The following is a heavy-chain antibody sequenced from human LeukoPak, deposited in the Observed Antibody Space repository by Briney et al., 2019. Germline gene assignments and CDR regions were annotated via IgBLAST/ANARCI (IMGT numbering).Heavy chain of an antibody. CDR3: ARDPRYSSGWGGYFDC. CDR1: GFTFSSYS. J-gene: IGHJ4*02. D-gene: IGHD6-19*01. CDR2: ISSSSGYI. Sequence: GGSLRLSCAVSGFTFSSYSMNWVRQAPGKGLEWVSSISSSSGYIYYADSVKGRFTISRDNAKNSLYLQMNSLRAEDTAVYYCARDPRYSSGWGGYFDCWGQGTLVTVSS. V-gene: IGHV3-21*01.